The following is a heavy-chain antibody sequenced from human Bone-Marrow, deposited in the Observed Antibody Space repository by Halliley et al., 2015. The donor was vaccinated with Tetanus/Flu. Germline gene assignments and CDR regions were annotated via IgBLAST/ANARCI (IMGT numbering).Heavy chain of an antibody. Sequence: YYADPVKGRFTISRDNSQSTLYLQMNRLRAEDTAVYYCAREGIRGYCSATSCYNLGSLGYFDLWGRGTLVTVSS. J-gene: IGHJ2*01. V-gene: IGHV3-23*01. D-gene: IGHD2-2*02. CDR3: AREGIRGYCSATSCYNLGSLGYFDL.